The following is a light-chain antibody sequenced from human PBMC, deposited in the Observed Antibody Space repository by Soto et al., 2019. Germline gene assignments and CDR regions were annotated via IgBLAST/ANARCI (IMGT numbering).Light chain of an antibody. Sequence: IQMTQSPSSLSASVGDRVSITCRASQSIGTHLNWYLQKPGRARKLLVYGASNLQSGVPSRFSGSGSGTGFTLTISILQPEDFATYYCQQSYNTPNFGQGTRL. J-gene: IGKJ5*01. CDR3: QQSYNTPN. V-gene: IGKV1-39*01. CDR1: QSIGTH. CDR2: GAS.